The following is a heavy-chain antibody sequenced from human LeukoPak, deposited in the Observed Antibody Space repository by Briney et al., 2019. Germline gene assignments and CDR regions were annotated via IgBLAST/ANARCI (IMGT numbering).Heavy chain of an antibody. CDR2: ISSSSSYI. CDR3: ARDRYCSSTSCSTPSGAFDI. D-gene: IGHD2-2*01. CDR1: GFTFSSYS. V-gene: IGHV3-21*01. J-gene: IGHJ3*02. Sequence: TGGSPRLSCAASGFTFSSYSMNWVRQAPGKGLEWVSSISSSSSYIYYADSVKGRFTISRDNAKNSLYLQMNSLRAEDTAVYYCARDRYCSSTSCSTPSGAFDIWGQGTMVTVSS.